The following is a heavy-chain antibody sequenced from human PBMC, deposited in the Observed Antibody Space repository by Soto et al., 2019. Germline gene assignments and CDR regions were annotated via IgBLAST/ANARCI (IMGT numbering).Heavy chain of an antibody. J-gene: IGHJ4*02. Sequence: GGSLRFSCAASGFTFYNYAIHWVRQAPGKGLDWVAVISFDGNNKYYANSVKGRFTISRDNSKNTLYLQMNSLRAEDTALYYCARSDGYNKIEYWGQGTLVTVSS. CDR3: ARSDGYNKIEY. CDR2: ISFDGNNK. V-gene: IGHV3-30-3*01. CDR1: GFTFYNYA. D-gene: IGHD6-25*01.